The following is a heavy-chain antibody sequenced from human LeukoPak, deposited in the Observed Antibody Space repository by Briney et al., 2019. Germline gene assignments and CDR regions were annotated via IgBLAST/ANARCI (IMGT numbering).Heavy chain of an antibody. CDR1: GGSFSDYY. Sequence: SETLSLTCAVYGGSFSDYYWSWIRQPPGKGLEWIGEINHSGSTNYNPSLKSRVTISVDTSKNQFSLKLSSVTAADTAVYYCARFPIWLRGTLFDYWGQGTLVTVSS. CDR2: INHSGST. D-gene: IGHD5-12*01. J-gene: IGHJ4*02. CDR3: ARFPIWLRGTLFDY. V-gene: IGHV4-34*01.